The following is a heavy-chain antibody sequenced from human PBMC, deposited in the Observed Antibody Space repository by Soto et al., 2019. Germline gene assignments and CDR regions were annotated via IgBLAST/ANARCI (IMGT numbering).Heavy chain of an antibody. CDR3: ARRREGHLFDY. D-gene: IGHD2-21*01. CDR2: VYSGGTT. CDR1: GLTVSSNY. Sequence: EVQLVESGGGLVQPGGSLRLSCAASGLTVSSNYMSLVRQAPGKGLEWLSVVYSGGTTYYADSVKGRFTIFRDDSKNTLYLQMNSLRAEDTAVYYCARRREGHLFDYWGQGTLVTVSS. V-gene: IGHV3-66*01. J-gene: IGHJ4*02.